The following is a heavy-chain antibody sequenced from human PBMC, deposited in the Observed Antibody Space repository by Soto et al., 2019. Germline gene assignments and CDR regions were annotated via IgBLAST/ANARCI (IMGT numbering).Heavy chain of an antibody. V-gene: IGHV6-1*01. J-gene: IGHJ6*02. CDR3: ARDTRPVRFLEWPLGYGMDV. CDR2: TYYRSKWYN. CDR1: GDSVSSNSAA. Sequence: SQTLSLTCAISGDSVSSNSAAWNWIRQSPSRGLEWLGRTYYRSKWYNDYAVSVKSRITINPDTSKNQFSLQLNSVTPEDTAVYYCARDTRPVRFLEWPLGYGMDVWGQGTTVTVSS. D-gene: IGHD3-3*01.